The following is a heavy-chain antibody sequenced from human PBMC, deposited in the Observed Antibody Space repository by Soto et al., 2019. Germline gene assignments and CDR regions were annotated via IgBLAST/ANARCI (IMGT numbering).Heavy chain of an antibody. D-gene: IGHD3-16*02. CDR3: ASFYDYVWGSYRGDYFDY. CDR1: GGTFSSYT. CDR2: ITPILGIA. V-gene: IGHV1-69*02. J-gene: IGHJ4*02. Sequence: SVKVSCKASGGTFSSYTISWVRQAPGQGLEWMGRITPILGIANYAQKFQGRVTITADKSTSTAYMELSSLRSEDTAVYYCASFYDYVWGSYRGDYFDYWGQGTLVTVSS.